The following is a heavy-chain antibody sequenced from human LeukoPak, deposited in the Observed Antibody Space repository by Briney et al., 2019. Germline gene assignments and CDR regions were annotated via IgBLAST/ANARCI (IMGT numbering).Heavy chain of an antibody. D-gene: IGHD3-10*01. CDR1: GGSISSSSYY. Sequence: PSETLSLTCTVSGGSISSSSYYWGWIRQPPGKGLEWIGSIYYSGSTYYNPSLKSRVTISVDTSKNQFSLKLSSVTAADTAVYYCASRSITMVRGVHPFPDYWGQGTLVTVSS. CDR2: IYYSGST. CDR3: ASRSITMVRGVHPFPDY. V-gene: IGHV4-39*01. J-gene: IGHJ4*02.